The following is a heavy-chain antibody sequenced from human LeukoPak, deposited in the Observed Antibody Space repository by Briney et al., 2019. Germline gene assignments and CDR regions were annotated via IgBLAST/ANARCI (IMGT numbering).Heavy chain of an antibody. CDR3: ARHNRIYCSGGSCYFGAFDI. CDR2: IPYDGSNK. Sequence: GGSLRLSCAASGFTFSDYYMSWIRQAPGKGLEWVAFIPYDGSNKYYADSVKGRFTISRDNAKNTLYLQMNSLRAEDTAVYYCARHNRIYCSGGSCYFGAFDIWGQGTMVTVSS. D-gene: IGHD2-15*01. CDR1: GFTFSDYY. J-gene: IGHJ3*02. V-gene: IGHV3-33*08.